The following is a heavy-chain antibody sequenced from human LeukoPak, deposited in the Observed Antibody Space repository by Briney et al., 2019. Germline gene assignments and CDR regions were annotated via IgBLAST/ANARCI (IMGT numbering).Heavy chain of an antibody. CDR3: ARDPYSSSSFDY. D-gene: IGHD6-6*01. J-gene: IGHJ4*02. CDR2: ISWNGGTI. V-gene: IGHV3-9*01. Sequence: GRSLRLSCAASGFTFDDYAMHWVRQAPGKGLEWVSGISWNGGTIDYADSVKGRFTISRDNAKNSVYLQMNSLRAEDTAVYYCARDPYSSSSFDYWGQGTLVTVSS. CDR1: GFTFDDYA.